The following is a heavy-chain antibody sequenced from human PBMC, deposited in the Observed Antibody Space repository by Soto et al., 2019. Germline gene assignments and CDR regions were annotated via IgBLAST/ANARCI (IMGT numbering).Heavy chain of an antibody. J-gene: IGHJ3*02. V-gene: IGHV4-4*07. CDR2: IYTSGST. Sequence: QVQLQESGPGLVKPSETLSLTCTVSGGSISSYYWSWIRQPAGKGLEWIGRIYTSGSTNYNPSLKSRVTMSVDTSKNQFSLKLSSVTAADTAVYYCARDRDSSGYSLYAFDIWGQGTIVTVSS. CDR1: GGSISSYY. CDR3: ARDRDSSGYSLYAFDI. D-gene: IGHD3-22*01.